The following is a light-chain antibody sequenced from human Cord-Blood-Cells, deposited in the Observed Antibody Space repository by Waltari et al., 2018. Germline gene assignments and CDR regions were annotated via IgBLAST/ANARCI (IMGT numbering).Light chain of an antibody. J-gene: IGKJ1*01. V-gene: IGKV4-1*01. CDR1: QSVLYSSNNKNY. CDR3: QQYYSTWT. CDR2: WAS. Sequence: DIVMTQSQDSLAVSLGERATINCKSSQSVLYSSNNKNYLAWYQQKPGQPPKLLIYWASTRESGVPDRFSGSGSGTDFTLTISSLQAEDVAVYYCQQYYSTWTFGQGTKVEIK.